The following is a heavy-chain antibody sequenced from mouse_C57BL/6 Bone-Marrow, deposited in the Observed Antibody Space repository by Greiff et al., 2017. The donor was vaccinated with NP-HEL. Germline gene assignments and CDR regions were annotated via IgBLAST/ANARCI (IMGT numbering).Heavy chain of an antibody. D-gene: IGHD1-1*01. CDR2: IYPGDGDT. V-gene: IGHV1-80*01. Sequence: QVQLQQSGAELVKPGASVKISCKASGYAFSSYWMNWVKPRPGKGLEWIGQIYPGDGDTNYNGKFKGKATLTADKSSSTAYMQLSSLTSEDSAVYFCARERDYYGSSYNFDVWGTGTTVTVSS. CDR3: ARERDYYGSSYNFDV. CDR1: GYAFSSYW. J-gene: IGHJ1*03.